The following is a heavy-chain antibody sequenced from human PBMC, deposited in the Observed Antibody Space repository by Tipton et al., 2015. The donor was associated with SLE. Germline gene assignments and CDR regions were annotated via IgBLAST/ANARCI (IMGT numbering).Heavy chain of an antibody. CDR2: VFYSWST. CDR1: DDSIRNSDFY. V-gene: IGHV4-39*07. D-gene: IGHD3-22*01. Sequence: TLSLTCTVSDDSIRNSDFYWGWIRPSPGKGLEWIGSVFYSWSTYYNSSLKSRVTISLDTSKSQVSLKLISVTAADTAVFYCARGPDRGYHFDYWGQGTLVTVSS. CDR3: ARGPDRGYHFDY. J-gene: IGHJ4*02.